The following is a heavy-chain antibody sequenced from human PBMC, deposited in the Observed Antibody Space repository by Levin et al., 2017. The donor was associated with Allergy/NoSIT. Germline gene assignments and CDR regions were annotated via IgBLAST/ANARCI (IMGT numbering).Heavy chain of an antibody. CDR1: GFSFSGYF. CDR3: AGRRSCDVDFEY. CDR2: IKGDGSVK. V-gene: IGHV3-7*01. J-gene: IGHJ4*02. Sequence: GESLKISCAASGFSFSGYFMSWVRQAPGKGLEWVANIKGDGSVKIYADSVKGRFTISRDNAKNSLYLQMNSLRVEDTAVYYCAGRRSCDVDFEYWGQGTLVTISS. D-gene: IGHD2-2*01.